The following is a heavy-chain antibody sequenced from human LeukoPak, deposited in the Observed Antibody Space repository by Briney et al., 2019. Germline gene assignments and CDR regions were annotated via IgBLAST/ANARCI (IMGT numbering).Heavy chain of an antibody. Sequence: PSETLSLTCTVSGGSISSGDNFWSWIRQPPGKGLQWIGYIYYRGSPFYNPSLKSRVAISVDTSKNQFSLKMTSMTAADTAVYYCARVVCTSSNCYAPSHLDSRGQGNMVTVSS. V-gene: IGHV4-30-4*01. D-gene: IGHD2-2*01. J-gene: IGHJ4*02. CDR2: IYYRGSP. CDR3: ARVVCTSSNCYAPSHLDS. CDR1: GGSISSGDNF.